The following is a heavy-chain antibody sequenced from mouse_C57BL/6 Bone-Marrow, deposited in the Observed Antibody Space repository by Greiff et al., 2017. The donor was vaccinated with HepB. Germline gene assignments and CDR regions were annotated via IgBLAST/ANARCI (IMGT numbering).Heavy chain of an antibody. Sequence: QVQLQQPGAELVKPGASVKLSCKASGYTFTSYWMHWVKQRPGQGLEWIGMINPNSGSTNYNEKFKSKATLTVDKSSSTAYMQLSSLTSEDSAVYYCGRGGARWAMDYWGQGTSVTVSS. J-gene: IGHJ4*01. V-gene: IGHV1-64*01. CDR1: GYTFTSYW. CDR3: GRGGARWAMDY. CDR2: INPNSGST.